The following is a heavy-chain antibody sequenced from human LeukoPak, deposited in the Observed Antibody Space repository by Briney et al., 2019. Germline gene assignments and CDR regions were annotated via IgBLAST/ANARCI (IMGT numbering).Heavy chain of an antibody. Sequence: GGSLRLSCAASGFTVSNNYMSWVRQAPGKGLEWVSVIYSSGSTYYADSVKGRFTISRDNSKNTLYLQMNSLRAEDTAVYYCASQPEGVYLAFDYWGQGTLVTVSS. D-gene: IGHD3-10*01. V-gene: IGHV3-53*01. J-gene: IGHJ4*02. CDR2: IYSSGST. CDR3: ASQPEGVYLAFDY. CDR1: GFTVSNNY.